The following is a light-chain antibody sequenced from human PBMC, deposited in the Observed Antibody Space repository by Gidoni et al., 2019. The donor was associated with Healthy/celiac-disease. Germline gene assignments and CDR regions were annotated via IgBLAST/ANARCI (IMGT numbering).Light chain of an antibody. J-gene: IGLJ2*01. CDR1: SGYSNYK. CDR3: GADHGSGSNFVVV. V-gene: IGLV9-49*01. Sequence: QPVPTQPPSASASLRASVTLTCTLSSGYSNYKVDWYQQRPGKGPRYAMRVGTGGIVGSKGDGTPVRFSVLGSGLNRYLTIKNIQDEDESDYHYGADHGSGSNFVVVFGGGTKLTVL. CDR2: VGTGGIVG.